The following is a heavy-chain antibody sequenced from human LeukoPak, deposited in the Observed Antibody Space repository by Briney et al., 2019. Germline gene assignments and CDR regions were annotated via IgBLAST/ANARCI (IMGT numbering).Heavy chain of an antibody. CDR3: ARGRELLRSWFDP. CDR2: IYYSGST. Sequence: PSETLSLTCTVSGGSISSYYWSWIRQPPGKGLEWIGYIYYSGSTNYNPSLKSRVTISVDTSKNQFSLKLSSVTAADTAVYYCARGRELLRSWFDPWGQGTLVTVSS. V-gene: IGHV4-59*01. CDR1: GGSISSYY. J-gene: IGHJ5*02. D-gene: IGHD1-26*01.